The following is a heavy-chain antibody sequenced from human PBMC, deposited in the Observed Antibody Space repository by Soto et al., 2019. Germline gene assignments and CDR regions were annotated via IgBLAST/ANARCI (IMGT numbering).Heavy chain of an antibody. J-gene: IGHJ6*02. CDR3: AEGTVPAAIDHYYGMDV. CDR1: GGTFSSYA. D-gene: IGHD2-2*01. Sequence: ASVKVSCKASGGTFSSYAISWVRQAPGQGLEWMGGIIPIFGTANYAQKFQGRVTITADKSTSTAYMELSSLRSEDTAVYYCAEGTVPAAIDHYYGMDVWGQGTTVTVSS. V-gene: IGHV1-69*06. CDR2: IIPIFGTA.